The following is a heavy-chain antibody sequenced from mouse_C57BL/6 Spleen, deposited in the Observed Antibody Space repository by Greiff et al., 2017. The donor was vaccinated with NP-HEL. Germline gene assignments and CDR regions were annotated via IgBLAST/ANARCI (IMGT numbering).Heavy chain of an antibody. CDR3: ARRNYDYDEVYWYFDV. CDR2: ISSGGSYT. D-gene: IGHD2-4*01. Sequence: DVKLVESGGDLVKPGGSLKLSCAASGFTFSSYGMSWVRQTPDKRLEWVATISSGGSYTYYPDSVKGRFTISRDNAKNTLYLQMSSLKSEDTAMYYCARRNYDYDEVYWYFDVWGTGTTVTVSS. J-gene: IGHJ1*03. V-gene: IGHV5-6*02. CDR1: GFTFSSYG.